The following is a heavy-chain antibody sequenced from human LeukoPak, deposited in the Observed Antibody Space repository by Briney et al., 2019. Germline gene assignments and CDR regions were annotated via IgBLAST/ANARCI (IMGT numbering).Heavy chain of an antibody. Sequence: GGSLGLSCAASGFTFSSYGMHWVRQAPGKGLEWVAVISYDGSNKYYADSVKGRFTISRDNSKNTLYLQMNSLRAEDTAVYYCAKGVALDYWGQGTLVTVSS. V-gene: IGHV3-30*18. CDR2: ISYDGSNK. J-gene: IGHJ4*02. CDR3: AKGVALDY. CDR1: GFTFSSYG. D-gene: IGHD3-16*01.